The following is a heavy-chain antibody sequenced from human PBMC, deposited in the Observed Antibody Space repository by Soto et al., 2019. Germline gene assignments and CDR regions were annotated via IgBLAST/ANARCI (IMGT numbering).Heavy chain of an antibody. D-gene: IGHD3-3*01. Sequence: PGGSLRLSCAASGFTFSSYAMSWVRQAPGKGLERVSGISGSGGSAYYADSVKGRFTISRDNSKNTLFVQMNSLRAEDTAVYYYAKATTYDFLYDAFDIWGQGTMVTVSS. J-gene: IGHJ3*02. V-gene: IGHV3-23*01. CDR3: AKATTYDFLYDAFDI. CDR2: ISGSGGSA. CDR1: GFTFSSYA.